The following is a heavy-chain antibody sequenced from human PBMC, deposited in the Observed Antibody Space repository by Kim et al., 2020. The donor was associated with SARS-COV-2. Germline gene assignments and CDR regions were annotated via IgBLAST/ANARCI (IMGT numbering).Heavy chain of an antibody. CDR1: GGSISSYY. D-gene: IGHD3-16*01. V-gene: IGHV4-59*01. CDR3: ARVPGGAMDLYWFDP. CDR2: IYYSGST. J-gene: IGHJ5*02. Sequence: SETLSLTCTVSGGSISSYYWSWIRQPPGKGLEWIGYIYYSGSTNYNPSLKSRVTISLDTSKNQFSLKLSSVTAADTAVYYCARVPGGAMDLYWFDPWGQGTLVTVSS.